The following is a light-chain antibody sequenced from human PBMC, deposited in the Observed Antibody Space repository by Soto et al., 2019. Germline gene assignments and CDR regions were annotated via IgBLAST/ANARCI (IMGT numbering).Light chain of an antibody. V-gene: IGKV1-5*01. Sequence: DIQMTQSPFTLSASVGDRVTVTCRASQSISSWLAWYQQKPGKAPKALIYDASTLRSGVPSRFSGGGSGTEFTLTISSLQPDDFATYYCQQYNTYSTLGQGTRLEIK. CDR1: QSISSW. CDR2: DAS. CDR3: QQYNTYST. J-gene: IGKJ5*01.